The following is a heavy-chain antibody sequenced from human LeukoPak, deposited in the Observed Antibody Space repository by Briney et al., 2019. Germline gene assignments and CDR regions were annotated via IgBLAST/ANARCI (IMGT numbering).Heavy chain of an antibody. V-gene: IGHV4-59*10. D-gene: IGHD3-22*01. J-gene: IGHJ6*03. CDR1: GGSFSGYY. Sequence: SETLSLTCAVYGGSFSGYYWSWIRQTAGKGLEWIGRLYPGVSTKYNPSLKSRVTMSVDTSKNQFALKLSAVTAADTAVYYCARLKFYDSTGYSPGHYMDVWGKGTTVTVSS. CDR2: LYPGVST. CDR3: ARLKFYDSTGYSPGHYMDV.